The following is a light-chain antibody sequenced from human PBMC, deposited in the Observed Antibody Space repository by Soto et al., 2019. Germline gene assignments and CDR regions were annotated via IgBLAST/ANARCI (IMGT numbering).Light chain of an antibody. CDR1: QSVLYSTNNKNY. CDR3: QQYYTNPFT. Sequence: DFVMTQSPDSLAVSLGERATINCKSSQSVLYSTNNKNYLAGYQQKPGQPPKLLIYWASTRESGVPDRFSGSGSGTDFTLTISSLQAEDVALYFCQQYYTNPFTFGGGTKVEIK. V-gene: IGKV4-1*01. J-gene: IGKJ4*01. CDR2: WAS.